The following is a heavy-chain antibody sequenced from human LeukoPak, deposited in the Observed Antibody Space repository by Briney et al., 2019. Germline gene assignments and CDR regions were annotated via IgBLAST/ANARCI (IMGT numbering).Heavy chain of an antibody. D-gene: IGHD6-19*01. J-gene: IGHJ4*02. Sequence: GESLKISCKGSGYSFTSYWIGWVRQMPGKGLEWMGIIYPGDSDTRYSPSFQGQVTISADKSISTAYLQWSSLKASDTAMYYCARQRAAFAVAGSFDYWGQGTLVTVSS. CDR3: ARQRAAFAVAGSFDY. CDR1: GYSFTSYW. CDR2: IYPGDSDT. V-gene: IGHV5-51*01.